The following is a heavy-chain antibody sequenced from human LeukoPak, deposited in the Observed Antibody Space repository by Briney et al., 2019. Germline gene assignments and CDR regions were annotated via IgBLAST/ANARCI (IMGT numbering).Heavy chain of an antibody. Sequence: SQTLSLTCAVSGGSLSSGGYSWGWIRQPPGKGLEWIGYIYHSGSTYYNPSLKSRVTISVDRSKNQFSLKLSSVTAADTAVYYCARAHKDYYGSGSYHFDYWGQGTLVTVSS. J-gene: IGHJ4*02. CDR1: GGSLSSGGYS. CDR3: ARAHKDYYGSGSYHFDY. CDR2: IYHSGST. V-gene: IGHV4-30-2*01. D-gene: IGHD3-10*01.